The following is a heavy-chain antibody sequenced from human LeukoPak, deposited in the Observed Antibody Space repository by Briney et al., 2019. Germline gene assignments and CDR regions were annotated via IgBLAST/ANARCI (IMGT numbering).Heavy chain of an antibody. CDR3: ARALDSSGYPYFDY. J-gene: IGHJ4*02. D-gene: IGHD3-22*01. V-gene: IGHV3-23*01. CDR1: GFTFSSYA. CDR2: ISGSGGST. Sequence: GGSLRLSCAASGFTFSSYAMSWVRQAPGKGLEWVSAISGSGGSTYYADSVKGRFTISRDNSKNTLYLQMNSLRAEDTAVYYCARALDSSGYPYFDYWGQGTLVTVSS.